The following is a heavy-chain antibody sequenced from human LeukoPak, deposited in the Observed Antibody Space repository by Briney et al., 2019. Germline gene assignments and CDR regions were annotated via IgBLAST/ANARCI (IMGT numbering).Heavy chain of an antibody. D-gene: IGHD2-15*01. V-gene: IGHV3-23*01. Sequence: GGTLGLSCAASGFTFSSYGMSWVRQAPGKGLEWVSAISGSGGSTYYADSVKGRFTISRDSSKNTLYLQMNSLRAEDAAVYYCAKAPVTTCSGAYCYPFDYWGQGTLVTVSS. CDR1: GFTFSSYG. CDR3: AKAPVTTCSGAYCYPFDY. CDR2: ISGSGGST. J-gene: IGHJ4*02.